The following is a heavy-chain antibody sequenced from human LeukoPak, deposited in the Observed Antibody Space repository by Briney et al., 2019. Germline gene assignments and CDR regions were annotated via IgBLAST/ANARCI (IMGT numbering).Heavy chain of an antibody. V-gene: IGHV1-58*02. Sequence: SVKVSCKASGFTFSSSTTQWVRQARGQRLEWMGWIVVGSGNTNYAQNFQERVTITRDMSTSTAYMEVSSLRSEDTAVYYCAADLPGGAMFDPWGQGTLVTVSS. CDR3: AADLPGGAMFDP. CDR2: IVVGSGNT. J-gene: IGHJ5*02. D-gene: IGHD3-16*01. CDR1: GFTFSSST.